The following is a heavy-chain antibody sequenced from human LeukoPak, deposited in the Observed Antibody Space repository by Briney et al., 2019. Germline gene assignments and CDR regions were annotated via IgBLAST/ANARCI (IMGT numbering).Heavy chain of an antibody. J-gene: IGHJ3*02. V-gene: IGHV4-4*07. CDR3: SSYNWNDEFASDI. Sequence: PSETLSLTCTVSGGSISSYYWSWIRQPAGKGLEWIGRIYTSGSTNYNPSLKSRVTMSVDTSKNQFSLRLSSVTAADTTVYYCSSYNWNDEFASDIWGQGTMVTVSS. CDR1: GGSISSYY. D-gene: IGHD1-1*01. CDR2: IYTSGST.